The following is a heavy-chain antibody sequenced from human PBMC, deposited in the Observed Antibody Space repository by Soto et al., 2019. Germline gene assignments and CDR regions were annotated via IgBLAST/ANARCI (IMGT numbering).Heavy chain of an antibody. J-gene: IGHJ6*03. CDR1: GGSISSYY. Sequence: SETLSLTCTVSGGSISSYYWSWIRQPPGKGLEWIGYIYYSGSTNYNPSLKSRVTISVDTSKNQFSLKLSSVTAADTAVYYCARNRDRDYMDVWGKGTTVTVSS. CDR2: IYYSGST. V-gene: IGHV4-59*08. CDR3: ARNRDRDYMDV.